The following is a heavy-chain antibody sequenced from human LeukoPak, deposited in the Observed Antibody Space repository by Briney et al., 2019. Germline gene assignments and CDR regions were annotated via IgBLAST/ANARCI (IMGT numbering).Heavy chain of an antibody. J-gene: IGHJ4*02. V-gene: IGHV3-23*01. Sequence: GGSLRLSCAASGFTFSSYGMSWVRQAPGKGLEWVSAISGSGGSTYYADSVKGRFTIPRDNSKNTLYLQMNSLRAEDTAVYYCAKSPYGSGSYVDYWGQGTLVTVSS. CDR2: ISGSGGST. D-gene: IGHD3-10*01. CDR3: AKSPYGSGSYVDY. CDR1: GFTFSSYG.